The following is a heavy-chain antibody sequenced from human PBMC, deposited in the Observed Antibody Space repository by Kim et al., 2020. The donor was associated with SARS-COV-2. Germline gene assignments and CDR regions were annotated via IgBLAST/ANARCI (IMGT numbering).Heavy chain of an antibody. Sequence: SETLSLTCTVSGGSISSSSYYWGWIRQPPGKGLEWIGSIYYSGSTYYNPSLKSRVTISVDTSKNQFSLKLSSVTAADTAVYYCARLAVDWFDPWGQGTL. CDR1: GGSISSSSYY. J-gene: IGHJ5*02. CDR2: IYYSGST. V-gene: IGHV4-39*01. D-gene: IGHD6-19*01. CDR3: ARLAVDWFDP.